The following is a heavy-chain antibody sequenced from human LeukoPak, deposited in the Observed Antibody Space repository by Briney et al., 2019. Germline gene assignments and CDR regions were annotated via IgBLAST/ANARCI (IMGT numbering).Heavy chain of an antibody. Sequence: PGGSLRLSCAASGFTFSSYAMHWVRQAPGKGLEWVAVISYDGSNKYYADSVKGRFTISRDNSKNTLYLQMNSLRAEDTAVYYCAANWNDLPFDYWGQGTLVTVSS. V-gene: IGHV3-30-3*01. CDR3: AANWNDLPFDY. CDR1: GFTFSSYA. CDR2: ISYDGSNK. D-gene: IGHD1-1*01. J-gene: IGHJ4*02.